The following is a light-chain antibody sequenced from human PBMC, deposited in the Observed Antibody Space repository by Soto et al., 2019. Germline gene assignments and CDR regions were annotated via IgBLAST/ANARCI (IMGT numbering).Light chain of an antibody. Sequence: QSVLTQPPSVSGAPGQRVTISCTGSSSNIGAGYDVHWYQQLPGTAPKLLIHGNSNRPSGVPDRFSGSKSGTSASLAITGLQAEDEADYHCQSYDSSLSGSVFGGGTQLTVL. CDR1: SSNIGAGYD. J-gene: IGLJ2*01. V-gene: IGLV1-40*01. CDR2: GNS. CDR3: QSYDSSLSGSV.